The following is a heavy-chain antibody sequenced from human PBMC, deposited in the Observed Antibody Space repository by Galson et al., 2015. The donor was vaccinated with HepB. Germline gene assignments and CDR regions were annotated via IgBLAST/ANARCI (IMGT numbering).Heavy chain of an antibody. Sequence: SLRLSCAASGFTFSSYWMHWVRQAPGKGLLWVSRINTDGSSTNYADSVKGRFTISRDNAKNTLYLQMDSLRAEDTAVYYCARGPTSYYGSGSVNYWGQGTLVTVSS. CDR1: GFTFSSYW. CDR3: ARGPTSYYGSGSVNY. D-gene: IGHD3-10*01. V-gene: IGHV3-74*01. CDR2: INTDGSST. J-gene: IGHJ4*02.